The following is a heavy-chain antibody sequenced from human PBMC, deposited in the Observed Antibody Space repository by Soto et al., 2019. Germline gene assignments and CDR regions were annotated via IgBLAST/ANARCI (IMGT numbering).Heavy chain of an antibody. CDR3: ARQDWAYQLPDAFDI. D-gene: IGHD2-2*01. V-gene: IGHV4-59*01. Sequence: SETLSLTCTVSGGSISSYYWSWIRQPPGKGLEWIGYIYYSGSTNYNPSLKSRVTISVDRSKNQFSLKLSSVTAADTAVYYCARQDWAYQLPDAFDIWGQGTMVTVSS. CDR2: IYYSGST. J-gene: IGHJ3*02. CDR1: GGSISSYY.